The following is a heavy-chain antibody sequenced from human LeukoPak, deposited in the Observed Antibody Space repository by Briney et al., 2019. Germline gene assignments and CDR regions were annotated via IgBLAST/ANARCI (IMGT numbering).Heavy chain of an antibody. Sequence: GKSLRLSCAGSGFTFSGYGMHWVRQAPGKGLEWVAVISNDGNDKYHADSVKGRFTISRDNSKNTLYLQMNSLRAEDTAVYYCARDEYYDSSGSDAFDIWGQGTMVAVSS. CDR3: ARDEYYDSSGSDAFDI. J-gene: IGHJ3*02. D-gene: IGHD3-22*01. V-gene: IGHV3-30*19. CDR1: GFTFSGYG. CDR2: ISNDGNDK.